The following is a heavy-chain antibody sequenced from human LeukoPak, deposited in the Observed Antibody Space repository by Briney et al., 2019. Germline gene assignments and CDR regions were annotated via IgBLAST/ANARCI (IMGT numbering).Heavy chain of an antibody. V-gene: IGHV3-30*18. D-gene: IGHD1-7*01. CDR1: GFTFSSYG. CDR3: AKDFFPITGTTRRDYMDV. J-gene: IGHJ6*03. CDR2: IWYGGSNK. Sequence: GRSLRLSCAASGFTFSSYGMHWVRQAPGKGLEWVAVIWYGGSNKYYADSVKGRFTISRDNSKNTLYLQMNSLRAEDTAVYYCAKDFFPITGTTRRDYMDVWGKGTTVTVSS.